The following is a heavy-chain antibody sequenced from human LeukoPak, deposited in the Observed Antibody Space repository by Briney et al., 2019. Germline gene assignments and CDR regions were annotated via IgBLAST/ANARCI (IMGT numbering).Heavy chain of an antibody. CDR1: GGSISSTNW. D-gene: IGHD6-19*01. CDR3: ARVAYSSGWYCDY. J-gene: IGHJ4*02. Sequence: SETLSLTCAVSGGSISSTNWWSWVRQPPGKGLEWIGEISHSGSTNYNPSLKSRVTISVDKSKNQFSLKLSSVTAADTAVYYCARVAYSSGWYCDYWGQGTLVTVSS. V-gene: IGHV4-4*02. CDR2: ISHSGST.